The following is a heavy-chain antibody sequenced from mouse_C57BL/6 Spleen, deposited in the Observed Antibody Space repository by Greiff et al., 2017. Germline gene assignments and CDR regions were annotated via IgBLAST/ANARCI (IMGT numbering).Heavy chain of an antibody. CDR2: INPNNGGT. CDR1: GYTFTDYY. Sequence: VQLQQSGPELVKPGASVKISCKASGYTFTDYYMNWVKQSHGKSLEWIGDINPNNGGTSYNQKFKGKATLTVDKSSSTAYMELRSLTSEDSAVYYCARRHSNYLTFAYWGQGTLVTVSA. V-gene: IGHV1-26*01. CDR3: ARRHSNYLTFAY. J-gene: IGHJ3*01. D-gene: IGHD2-5*01.